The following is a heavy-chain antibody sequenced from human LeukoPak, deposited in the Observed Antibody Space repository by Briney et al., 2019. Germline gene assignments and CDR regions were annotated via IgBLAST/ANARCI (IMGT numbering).Heavy chain of an antibody. V-gene: IGHV1-2*02. CDR2: INPKGTGT. D-gene: IGHD4-11*01. CDR3: ARDVYSNAAGY. CDR1: GYTFIDSY. Sequence: ASVKVSCRASGYTFIDSYMHWVRQAPGQGLEWMGWINPKGTGTNYAPNFQGRVTMTRDTSINTAYMELSRLRSDDTAVYYCARDVYSNAAGYWGQGTLVTVSS. J-gene: IGHJ4*02.